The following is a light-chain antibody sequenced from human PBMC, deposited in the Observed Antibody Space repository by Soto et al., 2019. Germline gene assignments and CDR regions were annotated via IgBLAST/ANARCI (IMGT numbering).Light chain of an antibody. CDR2: ATS. CDR3: IQDFISPLT. J-gene: IGKJ1*01. CDR1: QGISSY. V-gene: IGKV1-8*01. Sequence: AIRMTQSPSSFSASTGDRVTITCRASQGISSYLAWYQQKPGKAPKLLISATSTLQSGVPSRFSGRGSGTNFTLTISSLQPEDFATYYCIQDFISPLTVGQGTKVDIK.